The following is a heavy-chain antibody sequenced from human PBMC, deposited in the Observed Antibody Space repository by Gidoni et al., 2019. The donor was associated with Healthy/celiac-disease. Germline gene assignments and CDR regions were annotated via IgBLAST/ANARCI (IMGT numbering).Heavy chain of an antibody. Sequence: QVQLVQSGAEVKKPGSSVKVSCKASGGTFRSYAISRVRQAPGQGLEWMGGIIPIFGTANYAQKFQGRVTMTADESTSTAYMELSSLRSEDTAVYYCARGAPGDYGDYEAYFDYWGQGTLVTVSS. CDR2: IIPIFGTA. V-gene: IGHV1-69*01. CDR1: GGTFRSYA. CDR3: ARGAPGDYGDYEAYFDY. D-gene: IGHD4-17*01. J-gene: IGHJ4*02.